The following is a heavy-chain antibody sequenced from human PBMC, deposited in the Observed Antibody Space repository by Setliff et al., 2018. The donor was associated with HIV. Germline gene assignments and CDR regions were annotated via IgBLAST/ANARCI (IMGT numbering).Heavy chain of an antibody. D-gene: IGHD4-4*01. Sequence: GGSLRLSCAASGFIFSTFPMHWVRQAPGKGLEWVAVMSGDANSQYYADSVRGRFTISRDNSKNPLYLQMNSLRAEDTAVYHCAREIRAGNYPPYSYYFYMDVWGKGTTVTVSS. V-gene: IGHV3-30*07. J-gene: IGHJ6*03. CDR2: MSGDANSQ. CDR3: AREIRAGNYPPYSYYFYMDV. CDR1: GFIFSTFP.